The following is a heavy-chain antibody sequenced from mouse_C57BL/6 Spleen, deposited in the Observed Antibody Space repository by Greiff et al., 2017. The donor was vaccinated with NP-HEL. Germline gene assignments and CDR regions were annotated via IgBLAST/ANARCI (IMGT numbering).Heavy chain of an antibody. D-gene: IGHD1-1*01. J-gene: IGHJ4*01. CDR3: TRDQGSSPYAMDY. V-gene: IGHV5-9-1*02. CDR1: GFTFSSYA. Sequence: EVKLQESGEGLVKPGGSLKLSCAASGFTFSSYAMSWVRQTPEKRLEWVAYISSGGDYIYYADTVKGRFTISRDNARNTLYLQMSSLKSEDTAMYYCTRDQGSSPYAMDYWGQGTSVTVSS. CDR2: ISSGGDYI.